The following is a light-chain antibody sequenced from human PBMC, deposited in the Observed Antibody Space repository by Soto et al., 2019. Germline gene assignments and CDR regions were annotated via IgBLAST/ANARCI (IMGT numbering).Light chain of an antibody. CDR3: HQYNNWPPT. CDR1: QSVRRN. Sequence: EIVMTQSPATLSVSPGERATLSCRASQSVRRNLAWYQQKPGQAPRLLIYGASTRVTGIPARFSGSGSGTEFTLTISSLQSEDFAVYYCHQYNNWPPTFGRGTKVEIK. V-gene: IGKV3-15*01. CDR2: GAS. J-gene: IGKJ1*01.